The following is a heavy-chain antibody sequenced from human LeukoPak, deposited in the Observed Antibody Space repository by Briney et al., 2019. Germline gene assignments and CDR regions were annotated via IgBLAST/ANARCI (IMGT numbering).Heavy chain of an antibody. Sequence: SETLSLTCAVYGGSFSGYYWSWIRQPPGKGLEWIGEINHSGSTNYNPSLKSRVTISVDTSKNQFSLKLSSVTAADTAVYYCARGRREGDNGVDWWFDPWGQGTLVTVSS. D-gene: IGHD2-8*01. CDR1: GGSFSGYY. V-gene: IGHV4-34*01. CDR3: ARGRREGDNGVDWWFDP. CDR2: INHSGST. J-gene: IGHJ5*02.